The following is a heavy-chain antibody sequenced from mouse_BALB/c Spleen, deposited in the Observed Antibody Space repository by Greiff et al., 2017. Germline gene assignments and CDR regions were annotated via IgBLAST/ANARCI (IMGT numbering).Heavy chain of an antibody. V-gene: IGHV2-9*02. CDR2: IWAGGST. CDR1: GFSLTSYG. D-gene: IGHD2-2*01. J-gene: IGHJ4*01. CDR3: AREGIWLRRYYAMDY. Sequence: QVQLQQSGPGLVAPSQSLSITCTVSGFSLTSYGVHWVRQPPGKGLEWLGVIWAGGSTNYNSALMSRLSISKDNSKSQVFLKMNSLQTDDTAMYYCAREGIWLRRYYAMDYWGQGTSVTVSS.